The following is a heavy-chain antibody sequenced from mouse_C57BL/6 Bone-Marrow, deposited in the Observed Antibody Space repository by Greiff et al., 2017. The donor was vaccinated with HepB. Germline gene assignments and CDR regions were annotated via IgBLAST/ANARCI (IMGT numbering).Heavy chain of an antibody. CDR1: GFTFSDYG. CDR2: ISSGSSTI. V-gene: IGHV5-17*01. J-gene: IGHJ3*01. Sequence: DVQLVESGGGLVKPGGSLKLSCAASGFTFSDYGMHWVRQAPEKGLEWVAYISSGSSTIYYADTVKGRFTISRDNAKNTLFLQMTSLRSEDTAMYYCARSLLGGFAYWGQGTLVTVSA. D-gene: IGHD2-10*01. CDR3: ARSLLGGFAY.